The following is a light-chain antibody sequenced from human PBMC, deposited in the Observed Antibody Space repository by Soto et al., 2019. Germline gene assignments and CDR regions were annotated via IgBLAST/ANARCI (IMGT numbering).Light chain of an antibody. CDR1: QSVTSSY. Sequence: EIVLPQSPDTLSLSPGERATLSCRASQSVTSSYLAWYQQRPGQAPRLLIYDASSRATGIPARFSGSGSGTDFTLTISRLEPEDFAVYYCQQYGSSPRLTFGGGTKVEIK. J-gene: IGKJ4*01. CDR2: DAS. V-gene: IGKV3-20*01. CDR3: QQYGSSPRLT.